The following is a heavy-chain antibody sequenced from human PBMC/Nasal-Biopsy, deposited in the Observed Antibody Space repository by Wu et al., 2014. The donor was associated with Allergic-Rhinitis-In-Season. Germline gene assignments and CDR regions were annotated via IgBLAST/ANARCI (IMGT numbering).Heavy chain of an antibody. J-gene: IGHJ4*02. CDR2: MSGFKGNT. CDR3: ARWNDTNSIDY. Sequence: VKVSCKASGFSFNTYGISWVRQAPGQGLEWMGWMSGFKGNTKYAEKFKGRVTMTTDTSTSTAYMELRRLRSDDTAIYYCARWNDTNSIDYWGQGTLVTVSS. D-gene: IGHD1-1*01. CDR1: GFSFNTYG. V-gene: IGHV1-18*04.